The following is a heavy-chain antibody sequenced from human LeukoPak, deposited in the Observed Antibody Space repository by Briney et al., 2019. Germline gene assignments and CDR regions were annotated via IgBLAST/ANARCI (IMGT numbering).Heavy chain of an antibody. CDR2: IKQDGSEK. CDR3: ARDDCSSISCYHNWFDP. CDR1: GFTFSSYW. V-gene: IGHV3-7*01. Sequence: GSLSLSCAASGFTFSSYWMSWVRQAPGKGLEWVANIKQDGSEKYYLDSVKGRFTISRDNAKNSLYLQMNSLRAEDTAVYYCARDDCSSISCYHNWFDPWGQGTLVTVSS. D-gene: IGHD2-2*01. J-gene: IGHJ5*02.